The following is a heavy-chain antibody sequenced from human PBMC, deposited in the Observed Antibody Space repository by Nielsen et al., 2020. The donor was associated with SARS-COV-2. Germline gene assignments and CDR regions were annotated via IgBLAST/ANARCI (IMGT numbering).Heavy chain of an antibody. D-gene: IGHD3-9*01. CDR2: ISWNSGSI. J-gene: IGHJ4*02. CDR3: AKFSHDYDILTGLGY. CDR1: GFTFDDYA. Sequence: GGSLRLSCAASGFTFDDYAMHWVRQAPGKGLEWVSGISWNSGSIGYADSVKGRFTISRDNAKNSLYLQMNSLRAEDTALYYCAKFSHDYDILTGLGYWGQGTLVTVSS. V-gene: IGHV3-9*01.